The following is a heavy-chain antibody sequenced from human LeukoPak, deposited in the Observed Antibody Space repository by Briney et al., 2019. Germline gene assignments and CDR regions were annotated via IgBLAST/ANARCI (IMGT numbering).Heavy chain of an antibody. CDR1: GFTFSSYG. Sequence: GGSLRLSCAASGFTFSSYGMHWVRQAPCKGLEWVAFIRYDGSNKYYADSVKGRFTISRDNSKNTLYLQMNSLRAEDTAVYYCAKVQARWGSRVPFDYWGQGTLVTVSS. J-gene: IGHJ4*02. D-gene: IGHD3-16*01. V-gene: IGHV3-30*02. CDR2: IRYDGSNK. CDR3: AKVQARWGSRVPFDY.